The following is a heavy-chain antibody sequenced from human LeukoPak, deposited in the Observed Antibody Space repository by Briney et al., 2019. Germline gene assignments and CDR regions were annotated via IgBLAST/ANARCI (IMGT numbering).Heavy chain of an antibody. CDR3: ARDTAMAQTDLTQDAFDI. Sequence: GRSLRLSCAASGFTFSSYAMHWVRQAPGKGLEWVSSISSSSSYIYYADSVKGRFTISRDNAKNSLYLQMNSLRAEDTAVYYCARDTAMAQTDLTQDAFDIWGQGTMVTVSS. CDR2: ISSSSSYI. CDR1: GFTFSSYA. D-gene: IGHD5-18*01. V-gene: IGHV3-21*01. J-gene: IGHJ3*02.